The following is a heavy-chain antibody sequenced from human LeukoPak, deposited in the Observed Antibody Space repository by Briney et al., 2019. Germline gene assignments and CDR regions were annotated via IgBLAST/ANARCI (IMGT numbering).Heavy chain of an antibody. D-gene: IGHD6-13*01. CDR2: IYYSGST. V-gene: IGHV4-59*01. J-gene: IGHJ5*02. CDR3: ARMYSSSSNNWFDP. CDR1: GGSISSYY. Sequence: SETLSLTCTVSGGSISSYYWSWIRQPPGKGLEWIGYIYYSGSTNYNPSLKSRVTISVDTSKSQFSLKLSSVTAADTAVYYCARMYSSSSNNWFDPWGQGTLVTVSS.